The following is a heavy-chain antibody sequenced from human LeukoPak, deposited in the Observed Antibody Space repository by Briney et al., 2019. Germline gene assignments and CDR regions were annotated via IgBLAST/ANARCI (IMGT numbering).Heavy chain of an antibody. J-gene: IGHJ5*02. CDR3: ARGGYGDYATNWFDP. V-gene: IGHV1-46*01. CDR1: GYTFTGYY. CDR2: INPSGGST. D-gene: IGHD4-17*01. Sequence: ASVKVSCKASGYTFTGYYMHWVRQAPGQGLEWMGIINPSGGSTSYAQKFQGRVTMTRDTSTSTVYMELSSLRSEDTAVYYCARGGYGDYATNWFDPWGQGTLVTVSS.